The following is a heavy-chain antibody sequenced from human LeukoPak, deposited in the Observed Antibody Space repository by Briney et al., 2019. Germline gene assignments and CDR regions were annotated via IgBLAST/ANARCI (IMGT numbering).Heavy chain of an antibody. J-gene: IGHJ4*02. Sequence: GGSLRLSCAASGFTFSNAWMSWVRQAPGKGLEWVGRIKSKTDGGTTDYADSVKGRFTISRDNSKNTLYLQMNSLRAEDTAVYYCAKDGNTLGYCSGGSCYPYYFDYWGQGTLVTVSS. V-gene: IGHV3-15*01. CDR3: AKDGNTLGYCSGGSCYPYYFDY. D-gene: IGHD2-15*01. CDR1: GFTFSNAW. CDR2: IKSKTDGGTT.